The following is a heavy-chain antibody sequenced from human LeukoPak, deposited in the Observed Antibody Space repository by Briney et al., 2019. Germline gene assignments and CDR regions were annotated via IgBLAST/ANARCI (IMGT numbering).Heavy chain of an antibody. CDR2: FDPEDGET. Sequence: ASVKVSCKVSGYTLTELSMHWVRQAPGKGLEWMGGFDPEDGETIYAQKFQGRVTMTEDTSTDTAYMELSSLRPEDTAVYYCATDLSGYYDSSGSYWGQGTLVTVSS. V-gene: IGHV1-24*01. CDR3: ATDLSGYYDSSGSY. J-gene: IGHJ4*02. D-gene: IGHD3-22*01. CDR1: GYTLTELS.